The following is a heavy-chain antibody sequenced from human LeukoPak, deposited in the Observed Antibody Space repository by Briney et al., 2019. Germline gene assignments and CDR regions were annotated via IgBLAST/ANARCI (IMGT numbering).Heavy chain of an antibody. V-gene: IGHV3-49*04. CDR1: GFTFSHCP. Sequence: PGGSLRLSCTASGFTFSHCPMSWVRQAPGKGLEWVGFIRNKPYGGTTEYAASAKGRFTISRDDSKSIAYLQMNSLKTEDTAVYLCNISPGYLLFFHYWGQGTLVSVSS. J-gene: IGHJ4*02. CDR3: NISPGYLLFFHY. D-gene: IGHD3-9*01. CDR2: IRNKPYGGTT.